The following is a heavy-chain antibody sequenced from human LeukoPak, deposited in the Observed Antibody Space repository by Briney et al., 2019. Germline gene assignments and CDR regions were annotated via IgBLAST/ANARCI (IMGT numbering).Heavy chain of an antibody. J-gene: IGHJ4*02. CDR1: GGAITGSSYY. CDR2: LYYTGSI. CDR3: ARQYYDRTGYYYFDH. Sequence: SETLSLTCTVSGGAITGSSYYWGWIRQSPGKGLEWIGSLYYTGSIYYNPSLKSRVSMSADTSKNQFSLRLNSLTAADRAVYYCARQYYDRTGYYYFDHWAQGTLVTVSS. D-gene: IGHD3-22*01. V-gene: IGHV4-39*01.